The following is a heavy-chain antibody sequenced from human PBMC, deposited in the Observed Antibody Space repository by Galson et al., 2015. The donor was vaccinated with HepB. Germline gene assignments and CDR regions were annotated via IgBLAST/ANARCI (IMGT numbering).Heavy chain of an antibody. CDR1: YG. J-gene: IGHJ4*02. V-gene: IGHV3-30*18. CDR3: AKILHGMTTVTTFDY. Sequence: YGMHWVRQAPGKGLEWVAVISYDGSNKYYADPVKGRFTISRDNSKNTLYLQMNSLRAEDTAVYYCAKILHGMTTVTTFDYWGQGTLVTVSS. D-gene: IGHD4-17*01. CDR2: ISYDGSNK.